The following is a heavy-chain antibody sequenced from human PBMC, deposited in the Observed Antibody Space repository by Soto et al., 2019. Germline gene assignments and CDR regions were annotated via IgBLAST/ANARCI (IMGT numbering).Heavy chain of an antibody. CDR3: ARGYSSSALNPPYYSYGMDV. V-gene: IGHV1-69*13. CDR1: GGTFSSYA. D-gene: IGHD6-6*01. Sequence: ASVKVSCKASGGTFSSYAISWVRQAPGQGLEWMGGIIPIFGTANYAQKFQGRVTITADESTSTAYMELSSLRSEDTAVCYCARGYSSSALNPPYYSYGMDVWGQGTTVTVSS. J-gene: IGHJ6*02. CDR2: IIPIFGTA.